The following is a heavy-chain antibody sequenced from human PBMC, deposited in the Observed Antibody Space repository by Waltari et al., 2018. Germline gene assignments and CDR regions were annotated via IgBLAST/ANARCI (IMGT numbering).Heavy chain of an antibody. CDR3: ARRRYYYDSSGYYYFDY. J-gene: IGHJ4*02. V-gene: IGHV4-34*01. CDR2: INHSGST. D-gene: IGHD3-22*01. Sequence: QVQLQQWGAGLLKPSETLSLTCAVYGGSFSGYYWRWIRQPPGKGLEWIGEINHSGSTNYNPSLKSRVTISVDTSKNQFSLKLSSVTAADTAVYYCARRRYYYDSSGYYYFDYWGQGTLVTVSS. CDR1: GGSFSGYY.